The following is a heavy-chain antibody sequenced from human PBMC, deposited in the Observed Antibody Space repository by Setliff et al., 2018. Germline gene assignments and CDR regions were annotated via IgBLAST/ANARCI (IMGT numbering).Heavy chain of an antibody. CDR1: GGSFSGYY. CDR3: ARRKRRITMIVVPTGGACDI. J-gene: IGHJ3*02. CDR2: INHSGST. D-gene: IGHD3-22*01. Sequence: NPSETLSLTCAVYGGSFSGYYWSWIRQPPGKGLEWIGEINHSGSTNYNPSIKSRVTISVDTHKKQFTLKVSSVTAADTAVYCWARRKRRITMIVVPTGGACDIWGQGKMVTV. V-gene: IGHV4-34*01.